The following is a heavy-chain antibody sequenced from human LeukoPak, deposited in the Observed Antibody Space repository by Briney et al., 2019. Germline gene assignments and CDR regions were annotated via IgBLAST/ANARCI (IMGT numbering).Heavy chain of an antibody. CDR3: AKTTIVVVAPTYFDY. CDR2: ISGSGGST. Sequence: GGSLRLSCAASGFTFSSYAMSWVRQAPGEGLEWVSAISGSGGSTYYADSVKGRFTISRDNSKNTLYLQMNSLRAEDTAVYYCAKTTIVVVAPTYFDYWGQGTLVTVSS. J-gene: IGHJ4*02. D-gene: IGHD2-15*01. V-gene: IGHV3-23*01. CDR1: GFTFSSYA.